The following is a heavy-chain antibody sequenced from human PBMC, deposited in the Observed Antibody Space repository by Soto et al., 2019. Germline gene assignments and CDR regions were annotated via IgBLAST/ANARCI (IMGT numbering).Heavy chain of an antibody. CDR2: VFYTGRA. D-gene: IGHD3-22*01. CDR1: GGSLGSYY. Sequence: KPSETLSLTCTVSGGSLGSYYWSWIRQPPGKGLEWIGYVFYTGRANYNASLKSRVSISLDTSNYQFSLKLSSVTAADTAVYYCARVSTYYFDSSGSYTSDYWGQGTLVAVSS. J-gene: IGHJ4*02. V-gene: IGHV4-59*01. CDR3: ARVSTYYFDSSGSYTSDY.